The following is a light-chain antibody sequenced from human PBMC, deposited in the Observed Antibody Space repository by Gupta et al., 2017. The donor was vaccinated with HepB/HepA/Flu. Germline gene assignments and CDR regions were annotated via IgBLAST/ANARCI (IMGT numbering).Light chain of an antibody. V-gene: IGLV10-54*04. CDR2: RNN. CDR3: SAWDSSLSAVV. CDR1: SNNVGNQG. J-gene: IGLJ2*01. Sequence: QAGLTQPPPVSKGLRQTATLTCTGNSNNVGNQGAAWLQQNQGHPPKLLSYRNNNRPSGISERFSASRSGNTASLTITGLQPEDEADYYCSAWDSSLSAVVFGGGTKLTVL.